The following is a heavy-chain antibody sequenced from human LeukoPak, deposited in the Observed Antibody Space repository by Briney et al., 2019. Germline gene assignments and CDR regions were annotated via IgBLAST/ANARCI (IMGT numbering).Heavy chain of an antibody. D-gene: IGHD5-24*01. CDR2: TGAYNGNR. J-gene: IGHJ4*02. CDR3: RRRVLRETATTNQPDY. CDR1: GYTFTNYG. Sequence: GASVKVSCTASGYTFTNYGIGWVRQAPGQGLEWMGWTGAYNGNRNYAQQLQGRVTMTTDTSTSTAYMELRSLTSDDTAVYYCRRRVLRETATTNQPDYWGQGTLVTVSS. V-gene: IGHV1-18*04.